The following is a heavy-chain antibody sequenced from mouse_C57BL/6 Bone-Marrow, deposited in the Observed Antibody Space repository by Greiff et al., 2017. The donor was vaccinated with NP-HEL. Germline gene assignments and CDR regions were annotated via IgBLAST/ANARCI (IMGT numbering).Heavy chain of an antibody. J-gene: IGHJ4*01. CDR3: ARGKYYYAMDY. CDR2: IYPRSGNT. CDR1: GYTFTSYG. Sequence: QVQLKQSGAELARPGASVKLSCKASGYTFTSYGISWVKQRTGQGLEWIGEIYPRSGNTYYNEKFKGKATLTADKSSSTAYMKLRILASEDSAVYFCARGKYYYAMDYWGQGTSVTVSS. V-gene: IGHV1-81*01.